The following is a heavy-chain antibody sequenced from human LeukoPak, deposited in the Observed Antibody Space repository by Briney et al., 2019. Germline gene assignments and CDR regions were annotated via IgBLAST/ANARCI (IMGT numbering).Heavy chain of an antibody. CDR3: ALGTINKDYYFGMDV. CDR1: GFTFSDCY. D-gene: IGHD2-8*01. CDR2: FSNSGSTV. V-gene: IGHV3-11*01. J-gene: IGHJ6*02. Sequence: GGSLRLSCAASGFTFSDCYMTWLRQAPGKGLEWLSYFSNSGSTVFYADSVKGRFTVSRDNAKRSLYLQIESLRDDDTAVYHCALGTINKDYYFGMDVWGQGTTVTVSS.